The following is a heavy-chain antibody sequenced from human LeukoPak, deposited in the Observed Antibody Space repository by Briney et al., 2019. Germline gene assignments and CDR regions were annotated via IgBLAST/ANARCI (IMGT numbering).Heavy chain of an antibody. CDR2: IYYSVST. J-gene: IGHJ4*02. D-gene: IGHD3-10*01. Sequence: SETLSLTCTVSGGSLSSSNYYWGWIRQPPGKGLEWIGSIYYSVSTYYNPSLKSRVTISVDTSKNQFSLNLSSVTAADTAVYYCARDWRGAFDYWGQGTLVTVSS. V-gene: IGHV4-39*07. CDR1: GGSLSSSNYY. CDR3: ARDWRGAFDY.